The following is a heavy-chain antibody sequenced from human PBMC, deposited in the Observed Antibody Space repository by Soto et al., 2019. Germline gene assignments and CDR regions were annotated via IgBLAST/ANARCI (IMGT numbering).Heavy chain of an antibody. CDR2: INQDGSDR. D-gene: IGHD3-16*01. CDR1: GFSLNTFW. CDR3: AVFWGAWAFIYCYMDD. J-gene: IGHJ6*03. Sequence: EVQLVESGGGLVQPGGSLRLSCAASGFSLNTFWMTWVRLAPGKGLEWVANINQDGSDRYYVDSGKGRFTISRDNAKNSLYIQMNCLRVKDTGVDYCAVFWGAWAFIYCYMDDWGQGTMVTVSS. V-gene: IGHV3-7*01.